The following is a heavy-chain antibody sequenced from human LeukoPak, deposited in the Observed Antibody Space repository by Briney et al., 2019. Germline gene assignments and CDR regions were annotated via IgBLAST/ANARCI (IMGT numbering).Heavy chain of an antibody. J-gene: IGHJ4*02. CDR3: AKDPWGSRGYFDY. V-gene: IGHV3-23*01. D-gene: IGHD7-27*01. CDR1: GFTFSSYA. Sequence: GGSLRLSCAASGFTFSSYAMSWVRQAPGKGLEWVSAISGSGGSTYYADSVKGRFTISRDNSRNTVYLRMNSLRAEDTAIYYCAKDPWGSRGYFDYWGQGTLVTVSS. CDR2: ISGSGGST.